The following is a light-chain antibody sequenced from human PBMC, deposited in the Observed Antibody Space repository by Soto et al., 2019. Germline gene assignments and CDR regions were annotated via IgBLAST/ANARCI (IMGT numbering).Light chain of an antibody. CDR3: SSFAANDNVV. V-gene: IGLV2-8*01. Sequence: QSVPTQPPSASGSPGQSVTISCTGTSSDVGAYDYVCWYQQHPGKAPKLMIYEVNKRPSGVPDRFSGSKSGNTASLTVSGLQAGDEADYYCSSFAANDNVVFGGGTQLTVL. J-gene: IGLJ3*02. CDR2: EVN. CDR1: SSDVGAYDY.